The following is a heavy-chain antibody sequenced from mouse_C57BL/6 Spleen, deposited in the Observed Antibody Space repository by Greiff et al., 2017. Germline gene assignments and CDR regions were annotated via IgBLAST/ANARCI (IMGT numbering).Heavy chain of an antibody. CDR3: ARRRDYFDV. Sequence: EVQLQQSGPELVKPGASVKISCKASGYTFTDYYMNWVKQSHGKSLEWIGDINPNNGGTSYNQKFKGKATLTVDKSSSTAYMELRSLTSEDSAVYYCARRRDYFDVWGTGTTVTVSS. CDR1: GYTFTDYY. CDR2: INPNNGGT. D-gene: IGHD3-3*01. V-gene: IGHV1-26*01. J-gene: IGHJ1*03.